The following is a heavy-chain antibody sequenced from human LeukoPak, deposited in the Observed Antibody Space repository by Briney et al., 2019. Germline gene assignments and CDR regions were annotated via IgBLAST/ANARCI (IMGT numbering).Heavy chain of an antibody. D-gene: IGHD5-18*01. CDR1: GGSFSGYY. CDR3: ARPLGYSYGNKSFDY. J-gene: IGHJ4*02. Sequence: SETLSLTCAVYGGSFSGYYWSWIRQPPGKGLEWIGEINHSGSTNYNPSLKSRVTISVDTSKNQFSLKLSSVTAAGTAVYYCARPLGYSYGNKSFDYWGQGTLVTVSS. V-gene: IGHV4-34*01. CDR2: INHSGST.